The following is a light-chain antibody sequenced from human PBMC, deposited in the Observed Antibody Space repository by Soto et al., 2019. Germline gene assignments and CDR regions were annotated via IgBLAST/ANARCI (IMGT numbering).Light chain of an antibody. Sequence: DIQMTQSPSSLSASVGDRVTITCRASQSISRYLNWDQEKPGKAPKLLIYAASSLQSGVPSRFSGSGSGTDFTLTISSLKPEDFATYYCQQSFSTPSFGQGTRLEIK. V-gene: IGKV1-39*01. CDR2: AAS. CDR1: QSISRY. J-gene: IGKJ5*01. CDR3: QQSFSTPS.